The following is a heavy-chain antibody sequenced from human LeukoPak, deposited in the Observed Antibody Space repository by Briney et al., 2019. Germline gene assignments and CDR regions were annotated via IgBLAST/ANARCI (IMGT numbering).Heavy chain of an antibody. V-gene: IGHV4-38-2*01. J-gene: IGHJ4*02. Sequence: SETLSLTCAVSGYSISSGDYWGWIRQPPGQGLDWIGSIYHSGSTYYNPSLKSRVTVSVDTSKNQFSLKLNSVTAADTAVYYCARRNTYYGPFDYWGQGALVTVSS. CDR3: ARRNTYYGPFDY. CDR1: GYSISSGDY. D-gene: IGHD1-26*01. CDR2: IYHSGST.